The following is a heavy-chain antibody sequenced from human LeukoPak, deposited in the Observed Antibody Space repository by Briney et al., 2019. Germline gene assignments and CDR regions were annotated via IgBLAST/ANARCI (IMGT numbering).Heavy chain of an antibody. V-gene: IGHV3-23*01. Sequence: GGSLRLSCAVSGFSFSSYAMSWVRQAPGKGLEWVSAISGSGGSTYYADSVKGRFTISRDNSKNTLYMQMNSLRAEDTAVYYCAKDRYDILAGYYKGLDYWGQGTLVTVSS. CDR2: ISGSGGST. CDR1: GFSFSSYA. D-gene: IGHD3-9*01. CDR3: AKDRYDILAGYYKGLDY. J-gene: IGHJ4*02.